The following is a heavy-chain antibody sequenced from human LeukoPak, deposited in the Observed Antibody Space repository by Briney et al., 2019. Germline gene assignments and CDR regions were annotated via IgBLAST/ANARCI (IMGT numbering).Heavy chain of an antibody. CDR3: ARDRGIAVAGTMGY. CDR1: GFTFSSYG. CDR2: ISGSGGST. D-gene: IGHD6-19*01. J-gene: IGHJ4*02. Sequence: GGSLRLSCAASGFTFSSYGMSWVRQAPGKGLEWVSAISGSGGSTYYADSVKGRFTISRDNSKNTLYLQMNSLRAEDTAVYYCARDRGIAVAGTMGYWGQGTLVTVSS. V-gene: IGHV3-23*01.